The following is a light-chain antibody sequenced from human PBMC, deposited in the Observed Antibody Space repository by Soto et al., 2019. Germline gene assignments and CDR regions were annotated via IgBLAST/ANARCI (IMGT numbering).Light chain of an antibody. V-gene: IGKV3-20*01. Sequence: ENVLTQSPAPLSLSTGERAILSCRASQSVSSSYLAWYQQKPGQAPRLLIYGASSRATGIPDRFSGSGSGTDFTLTISRLEPEDFAVYYCQQYGSSPPITFGQGTRLEIK. J-gene: IGKJ5*01. CDR1: QSVSSSY. CDR2: GAS. CDR3: QQYGSSPPIT.